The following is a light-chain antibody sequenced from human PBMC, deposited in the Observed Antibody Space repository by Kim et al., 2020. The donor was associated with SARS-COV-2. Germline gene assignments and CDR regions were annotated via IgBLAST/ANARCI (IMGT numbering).Light chain of an antibody. Sequence: VALGQTARITWGRNNIGNKKVHWYQQKPGQAPVLVIYSDRNRPSGIPERFSGSNSGNTATLTISRAQAGDEADYYCQVWDSSTVVFGGGTQLTVL. CDR2: SDR. V-gene: IGLV3-9*01. J-gene: IGLJ2*01. CDR3: QVWDSSTVV. CDR1: NIGNKK.